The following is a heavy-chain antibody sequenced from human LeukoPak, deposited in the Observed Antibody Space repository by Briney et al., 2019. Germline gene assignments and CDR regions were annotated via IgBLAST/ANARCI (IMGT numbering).Heavy chain of an antibody. D-gene: IGHD1-7*01. CDR2: IKQDGSEK. V-gene: IGHV3-7*01. Sequence: GGSLRLSCAASGFTFSSYWMSWVRQAPGKGLEWVANIKQDGSEKYYVDSVKGRFTISRDNAKNSLYLQMNSLRAEDTAVYYCARLQCELDWYNWNYHGGWFDPWGQGTLVTVSS. CDR3: ARLQCELDWYNWNYHGGWFDP. CDR1: GFTFSSYW. J-gene: IGHJ5*02.